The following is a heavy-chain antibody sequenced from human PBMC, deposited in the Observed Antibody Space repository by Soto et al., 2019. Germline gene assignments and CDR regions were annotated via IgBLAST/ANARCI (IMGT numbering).Heavy chain of an antibody. V-gene: IGHV2-5*01. CDR3: AHSSGRKGAFDY. CDR2: IYWNNDQ. D-gene: IGHD1-1*01. CDR1: GFSLTTSGVT. Sequence: GPTLVNPTETLTLTCTFSGFSLTTSGVTVGWIRQPPGKALEWLALIYWNNDQRYSPSLKSRLTITKDTSRNQVLLTMTNMDPVDTATYFCAHSSGRKGAFDYWGQGTLGTVSS. J-gene: IGHJ4*02.